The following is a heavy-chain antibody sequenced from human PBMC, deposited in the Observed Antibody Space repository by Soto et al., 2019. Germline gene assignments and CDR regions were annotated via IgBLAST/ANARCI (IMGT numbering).Heavy chain of an antibody. CDR2: IYYSGST. D-gene: IGHD3-3*01. J-gene: IGHJ3*02. CDR1: GGSISSYY. V-gene: IGHV4-59*01. CDR3: ARGLRFLEWLLSGSFVFDI. Sequence: QVQLQESGPGLVKPSETLSLTCTVSGGSISSYYWSWIRQPPGKGLEWIGYIYYSGSTNYNPSLKSRVTISVDTSKNQFSLKLSSVTAADTAVYYCARGLRFLEWLLSGSFVFDIWGQGTMVTVSS.